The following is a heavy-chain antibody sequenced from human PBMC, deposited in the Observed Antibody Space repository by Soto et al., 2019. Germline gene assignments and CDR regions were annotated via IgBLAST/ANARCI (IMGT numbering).Heavy chain of an antibody. V-gene: IGHV3-30*18. CDR3: AQDGADTGTYYLDY. D-gene: IGHD1-26*01. CDR1: NFTFSNYG. Sequence: QVQLVESGGGVVQPGRSLRLSCAASNFTFSNYGMHWVRQAPGKGLEWVALISNDGSNKYYTDSVKGRFTISRDNSTNTLSLPMNSLRADDTAVYYCAQDGADTGTYYLDYWGQGTLITVSS. CDR2: ISNDGSNK. J-gene: IGHJ4*02.